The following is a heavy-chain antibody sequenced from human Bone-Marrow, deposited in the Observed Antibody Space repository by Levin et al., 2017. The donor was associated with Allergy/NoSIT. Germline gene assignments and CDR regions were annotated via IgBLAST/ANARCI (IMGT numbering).Heavy chain of an antibody. CDR1: EFTFSSHT. J-gene: IGHJ6*02. Sequence: GGSLRLSCAASEFTFSSHTMNWVRQAPGKGLEWVSYISSSSTTKYYADSVKGRITISRDNAQTSLYLQMNSLRAKHTAVYYCACHCGTSCFWHGKDDWGQETTVSVSS. V-gene: IGHV3-48*01. CDR3: ACHCGTSCFWHGKDD. D-gene: IGHD2-2*01. CDR2: ISSSSTTK.